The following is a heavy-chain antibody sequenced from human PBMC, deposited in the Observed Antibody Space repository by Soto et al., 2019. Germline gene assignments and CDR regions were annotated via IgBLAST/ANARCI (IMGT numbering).Heavy chain of an antibody. Sequence: GGSLRLSCAASGFTFSSYGMHWVRQAPGKGLEWVAVISYDGSNKYSADSVKGRFTISRDNSKNTLYLQMNSLRAEDTAVYYCAKNGYCSGGNSEFDYWGQGTLVTVSS. V-gene: IGHV3-30*18. J-gene: IGHJ4*02. CDR1: GFTFSSYG. D-gene: IGHD2-15*01. CDR2: ISYDGSNK. CDR3: AKNGYCSGGNSEFDY.